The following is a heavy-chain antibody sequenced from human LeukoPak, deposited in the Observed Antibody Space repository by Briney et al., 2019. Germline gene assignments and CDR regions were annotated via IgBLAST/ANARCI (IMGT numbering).Heavy chain of an antibody. D-gene: IGHD3-22*01. J-gene: IGHJ4*02. CDR1: GYTFTTYG. V-gene: IGHV1-18*01. CDR3: VREGGDSSGYYFLY. Sequence: GASVKVSCKASGYTFTTYGLSWVRQAPGQGLEWMGWISAYNGNTNYAQKLQGRVTMTTDTSTSTAYMELRSLRSGDTAVYYCVREGGDSSGYYFLYWGLGTLVTVSS. CDR2: ISAYNGNT.